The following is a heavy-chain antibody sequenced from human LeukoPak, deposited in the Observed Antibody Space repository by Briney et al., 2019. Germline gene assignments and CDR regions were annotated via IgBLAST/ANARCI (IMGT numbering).Heavy chain of an antibody. V-gene: IGHV4-39*01. CDR1: GGSISSSTYY. CDR3: SRRLRDRVDY. CDR2: IYYSGNT. J-gene: IGHJ4*02. D-gene: IGHD5-12*01. Sequence: PSETLSLTCTVSGGSISSSTYYWGWIRQPPGKGLEWIGSIYYSGNTYYNPSLKSRVTISVYTSKNQFSLKLSSVTAADTAVYYCSRRLRDRVDYWGQGTLVTVSS.